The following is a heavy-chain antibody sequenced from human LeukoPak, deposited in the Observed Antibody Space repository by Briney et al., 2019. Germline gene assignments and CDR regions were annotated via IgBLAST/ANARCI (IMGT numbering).Heavy chain of an antibody. CDR2: INPNSGGSGGT. J-gene: IGHJ6*03. CDR3: ARGSSSSLLAYYYYFMDV. CDR1: GYTFTGYY. Sequence: ASVKVSCKVSGYTFTGYYMHWVRQAPGQGLEWMGWINPNSGGSGGTNYAQKFQGRVTMTRDTSISTAYMELSRLRSDDTAVYYCARGSSSSLLAYYYYFMDVWGKGTTVTVSS. V-gene: IGHV1-2*02. D-gene: IGHD6-6*01.